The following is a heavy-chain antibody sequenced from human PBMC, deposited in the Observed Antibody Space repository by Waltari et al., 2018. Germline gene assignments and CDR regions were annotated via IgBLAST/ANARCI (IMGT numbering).Heavy chain of an antibody. CDR1: GDSVSSNSAA. Sequence: QVQLQQSGPGLVKPSQTLSLTCAISGDSVSSNSAAWDWIRQSPSRGLEWLGRTYYRSKWYSHYAESVKSRMTINADTSKNEVSLQLTSVSPEDTGLYFCARTTITVFGVVVGALDNWGPGTLVTVSS. CDR3: ARTTITVFGVVVGALDN. J-gene: IGHJ4*02. D-gene: IGHD3-3*01. V-gene: IGHV6-1*01. CDR2: TYYRSKWYS.